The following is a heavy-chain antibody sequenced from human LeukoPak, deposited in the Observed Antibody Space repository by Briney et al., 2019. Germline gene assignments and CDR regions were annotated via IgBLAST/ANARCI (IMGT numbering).Heavy chain of an antibody. CDR3: ARVLTGYSYYYYYYMDV. Sequence: PGGSLRLSCVASGFTFSGYSMNWDRQAPGKGLEWVSLITTTRSYIYYADSVKGRFTISRDNAKNSLYLQMNSLRAEDKAVYCCARVLTGYSYYYYYYMDVWGKGTPVTVSS. D-gene: IGHD3-9*01. CDR1: GFTFSGYS. CDR2: ITTTRSYI. V-gene: IGHV3-21*01. J-gene: IGHJ6*03.